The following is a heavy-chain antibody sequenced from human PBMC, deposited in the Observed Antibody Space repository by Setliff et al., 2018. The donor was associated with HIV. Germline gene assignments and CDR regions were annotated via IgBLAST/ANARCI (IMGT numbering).Heavy chain of an antibody. V-gene: IGHV4-4*09. CDR2: IYTGGST. CDR1: VVSISTFY. D-gene: IGHD4-17*01. J-gene: IGHJ3*02. Sequence: PSETLSLPCTVSVVSISTFYWSWIRQPPGKCLEWIGYIYTGGSTNYKPSLKRRVTISLDTSKSQFSLRLTSVTAAATAIYYCARFIAVKDAFETWGQGTMVTVSS. CDR3: ARFIAVKDAFET.